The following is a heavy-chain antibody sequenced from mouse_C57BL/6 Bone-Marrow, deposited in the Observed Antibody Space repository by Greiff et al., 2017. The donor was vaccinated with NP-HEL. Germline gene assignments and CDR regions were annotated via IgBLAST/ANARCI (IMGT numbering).Heavy chain of an antibody. CDR1: GYAFSSSW. J-gene: IGHJ3*01. D-gene: IGHD2-4*01. V-gene: IGHV1-82*01. CDR2: IYPGDGDT. Sequence: VQLQQSGPELVKPGASVKISCKASGYAFSSSWMNWVKQRPGKGLEWIGRIYPGDGDTNYNGKFKGKATLTADKSSSTAYMQLSSLTSEDSAVYFCAKEVYYDYDWFAYWGQGTLVTVSA. CDR3: AKEVYYDYDWFAY.